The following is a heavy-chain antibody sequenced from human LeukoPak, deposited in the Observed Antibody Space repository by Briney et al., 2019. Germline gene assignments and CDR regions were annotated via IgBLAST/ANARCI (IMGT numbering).Heavy chain of an antibody. CDR3: AKDIRGRYYDFWSGIDY. CDR1: GFTFSSYG. D-gene: IGHD3-3*01. J-gene: IGHJ4*02. Sequence: PGGSLRLSCAASGFTFSSYGMHWVRQAPGKGLEWVAFIRYDGSNKYYADSVKGRFTISRDNSKNTLYLQMNSLRAEDTAVYYCAKDIRGRYYDFWSGIDYWGQGTLVTVSS. V-gene: IGHV3-30*02. CDR2: IRYDGSNK.